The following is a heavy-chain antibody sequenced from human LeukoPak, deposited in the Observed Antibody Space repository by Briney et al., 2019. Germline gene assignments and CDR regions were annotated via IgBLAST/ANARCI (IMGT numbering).Heavy chain of an antibody. CDR1: GGSISSGDYY. Sequence: SETLSLTCTVSGGSISSGDYYWSWIRQPPGKGLVWIGYIYYSGSTYYNPSLKSRVTISVDTSKNQFSLKLSSVTAADTAVYYCARDFRSSSWYDYWGQGTLVTVSS. J-gene: IGHJ4*02. CDR3: ARDFRSSSWYDY. CDR2: IYYSGST. V-gene: IGHV4-30-4*08. D-gene: IGHD6-13*01.